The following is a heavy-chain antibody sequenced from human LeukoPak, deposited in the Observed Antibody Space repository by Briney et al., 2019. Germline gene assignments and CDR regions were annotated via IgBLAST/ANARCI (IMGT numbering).Heavy chain of an antibody. J-gene: IGHJ4*02. CDR1: GGSFSSYH. CDR2: ISSSGST. Sequence: PSETLSLTCTVSVSGGSFSSYHWSWLRQPPGKGLEWIGYISSSGSTSCNLSLKSRVTISVDTSKNQCSLKLSSVTAADTAVYSCARVGRGDHTWGSYYCDHWGQGTLVSVSS. V-gene: IGHV4-59*13. D-gene: IGHD3-16*01. CDR3: ARVGRGDHTWGSYYCDH.